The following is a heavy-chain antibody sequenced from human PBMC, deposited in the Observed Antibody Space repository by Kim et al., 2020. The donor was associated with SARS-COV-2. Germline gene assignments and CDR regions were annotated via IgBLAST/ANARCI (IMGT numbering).Heavy chain of an antibody. J-gene: IGHJ6*02. CDR3: ARPQRGTYYDILTYGMDV. V-gene: IGHV1-69*13. CDR1: GGTFSSYA. CDR2: IIPIFGTA. D-gene: IGHD3-9*01. Sequence: SVKVSCKASGGTFSSYAISWVRQAPGQGLEWMGGIIPIFGTANYAQKFQGRVTITADESTSTAYMELSSLRSEDTAVYYCARPQRGTYYDILTYGMDVWGQGTTVTVSS.